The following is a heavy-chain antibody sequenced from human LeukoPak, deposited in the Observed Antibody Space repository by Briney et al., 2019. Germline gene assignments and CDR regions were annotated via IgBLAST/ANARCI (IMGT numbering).Heavy chain of an antibody. CDR2: ISGSGGST. V-gene: IGHV3-23*01. J-gene: IGHJ4*02. Sequence: PGGSLRLSCAASGFTFSSYAMSWVRQAPGKGLEWVSAISGSGGSTYYADSVKGRFTISRDNSKNTLYLQMNSLRAEDTAVYYCAKDGPSITMIVVVSTRWGFDYWGQGTLVTVSS. CDR3: AKDGPSITMIVVVSTRWGFDY. D-gene: IGHD3-22*01. CDR1: GFTFSSYA.